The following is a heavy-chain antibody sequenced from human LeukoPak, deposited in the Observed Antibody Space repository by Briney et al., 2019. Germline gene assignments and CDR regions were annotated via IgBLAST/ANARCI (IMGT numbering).Heavy chain of an antibody. CDR2: IRYDGSDK. CDR3: AKRADYYDSSRALYDAFDL. D-gene: IGHD3-16*01. CDR1: GFTFRTYG. J-gene: IGHJ3*01. Sequence: GSLRLSCAASGFTFRTYGMHWVRQAPGKGLEWVAFIRYDGSDKYYADSVKGRFTISRDNSKNTLFLQMNSLRVEDTAVYYCAKRADYYDSSRALYDAFDLWGQGTMVTVSS. V-gene: IGHV3-30*02.